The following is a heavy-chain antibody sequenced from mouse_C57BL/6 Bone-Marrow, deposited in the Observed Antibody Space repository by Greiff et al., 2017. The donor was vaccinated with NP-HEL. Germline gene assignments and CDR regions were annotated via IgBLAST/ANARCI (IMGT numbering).Heavy chain of an antibody. V-gene: IGHV10-1*01. CDR2: IRSKSNNDAT. J-gene: IGHJ1*01. CDR1: GFSFNTYA. D-gene: IGHD1-1*01. Sequence: EVKLVESGGGLVQPKGSLKLSCAASGFSFNTYAMNWVRQAPGKGLEWVARIRSKSNNDATYYADSVKDRFTISRDDPESMLHLQLNNLKTEDTAMYYCVRRQHYGSSFRYFDFWGPGTSVTVSS. CDR3: VRRQHYGSSFRYFDF.